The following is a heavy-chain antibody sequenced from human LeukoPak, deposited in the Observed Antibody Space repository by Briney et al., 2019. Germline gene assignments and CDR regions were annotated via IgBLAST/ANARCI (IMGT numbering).Heavy chain of an antibody. CDR2: ISSSSSYI. CDR1: GFTFSSYS. J-gene: IGHJ3*02. D-gene: IGHD1-7*01. V-gene: IGHV3-21*01. Sequence: GGSLRLSCAASGFTFSSYSMNWVRQAPGKGLEWVSSISSSSSYIYYADSVKGRFTISRDNAKNSLYLQMNSLRAEDTAVYYCATSLLLELNAFDIWGQGTMVTVSS. CDR3: ATSLLLELNAFDI.